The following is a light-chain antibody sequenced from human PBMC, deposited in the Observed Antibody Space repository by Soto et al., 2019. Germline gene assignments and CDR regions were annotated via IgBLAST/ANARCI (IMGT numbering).Light chain of an antibody. CDR2: EVT. V-gene: IGLV2-8*01. Sequence: QSALTQPASVSGSPGQSITISCTGTGSDVGRYNYVSWYQQHPGKAPKLIIYEVTKRPSGVPDRFSGSKSGNTASLTVSGLQAEDEADYYCSSYAGSNKVLFGGGTKVTVL. J-gene: IGLJ2*01. CDR3: SSYAGSNKVL. CDR1: GSDVGRYNY.